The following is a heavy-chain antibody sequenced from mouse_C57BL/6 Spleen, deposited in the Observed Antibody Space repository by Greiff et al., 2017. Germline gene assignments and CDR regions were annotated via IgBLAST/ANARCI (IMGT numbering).Heavy chain of an antibody. CDR1: GYSITSGYY. CDR2: ISYDGSN. J-gene: IGHJ2*01. CDR3: AREGGLGFDY. Sequence: VQLQQSGPGLVKPSQSLSLTCSVTGYSITSGYYWNWIRQFPGNKLEWMGYISYDGSNNYNPSLKNLISITRDTSKNQFFLKLNSVTTEDTATYYCAREGGLGFDYWGQGTTLTVSS. D-gene: IGHD4-1*01. V-gene: IGHV3-6*01.